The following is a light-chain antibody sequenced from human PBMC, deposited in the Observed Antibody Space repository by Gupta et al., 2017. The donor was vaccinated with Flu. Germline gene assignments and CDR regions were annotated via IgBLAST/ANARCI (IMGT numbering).Light chain of an antibody. J-gene: IGKJ4*01. CDR2: DIS. CDR1: QNVTGH. CDR3: QQSVTVPFT. V-gene: IGKV1-39*01. Sequence: PSSLSASVGDRVTLTCRASQNVTGHLNWYQHRPGKAPKLLIYDISNLQSRVPSRFSGSGSGTDFTLTISSLQPDDFATYYCQQSVTVPFTFGGGTRVDIK.